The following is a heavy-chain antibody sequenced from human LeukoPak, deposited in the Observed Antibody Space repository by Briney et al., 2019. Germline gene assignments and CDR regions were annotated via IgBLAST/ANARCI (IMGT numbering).Heavy chain of an antibody. V-gene: IGHV3-23*01. D-gene: IGHD3-22*01. CDR3: AKDRIVVVSFFDY. Sequence: GGSLRLSCAASGFTFSSYAMSWVRQAPGEGLEWVSAISGSGGSTYYADSVKGRFTISRDNSKNTLYLQMNSLRAEDTAVYYCAKDRIVVVSFFDYWGQGTLVTVSS. J-gene: IGHJ4*02. CDR1: GFTFSSYA. CDR2: ISGSGGST.